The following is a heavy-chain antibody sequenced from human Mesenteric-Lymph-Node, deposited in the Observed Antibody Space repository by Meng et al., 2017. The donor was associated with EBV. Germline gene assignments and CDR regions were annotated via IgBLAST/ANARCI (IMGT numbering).Heavy chain of an antibody. CDR2: INAGNGNT. J-gene: IGHJ4*01. CDR1: GYTFTSYA. CDR3: ARGASTSWPVDY. D-gene: IGHD6-19*01. V-gene: IGHV1-3*01. Sequence: QVPLVQAGGEVKKPGASVKVSCKASGYTFTSYAMHWLRQAPGQRLEWMGWINAGNGNTKYSEKFQGRVTITRDTFASTAYMELSSLRSEDTAVYYCARGASTSWPVDYWGHGTLVTVSS.